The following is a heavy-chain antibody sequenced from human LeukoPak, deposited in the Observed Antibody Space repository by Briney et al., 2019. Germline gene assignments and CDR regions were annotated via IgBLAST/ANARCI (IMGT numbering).Heavy chain of an antibody. J-gene: IGHJ3*02. CDR3: ARVVAARLSDAFAI. D-gene: IGHD6-6*01. V-gene: IGHV3-7*01. CDR1: GFTFSSYW. CDR2: IKEDGSDI. Sequence: GSLRLSCAASGFTFSSYWMGWVRQAPGKGLEWVADIKEDGSDIYYVDSVKGRFTISRDNAKNSLYLQMNSLRAEDTAVYYCARVVAARLSDAFAIWGQGTMVTVSS.